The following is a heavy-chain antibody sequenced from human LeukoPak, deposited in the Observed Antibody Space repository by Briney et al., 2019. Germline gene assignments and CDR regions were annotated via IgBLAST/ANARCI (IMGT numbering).Heavy chain of an antibody. CDR2: INTNTGNP. CDR3: AREVVVVVAATSFDY. V-gene: IGHV7-4-1*02. D-gene: IGHD2-15*01. J-gene: IGHJ4*02. CDR1: GYTFTSYA. Sequence: ASVKVSCKASGYTFTSYAMNWVRQAPGQGLEWMGWINTNTGNPTYAQGFTGRFVFSLDTSVSTAYLQISSLKTEDTAVYYCAREVVVVVAATSFDYWGQGTLVTVSS.